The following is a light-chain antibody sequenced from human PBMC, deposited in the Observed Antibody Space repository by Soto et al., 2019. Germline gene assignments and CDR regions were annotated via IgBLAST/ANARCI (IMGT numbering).Light chain of an antibody. V-gene: IGKV3-15*01. Sequence: EILMTQSPATLSVSPGERATLSCRASQSVSSKLAWFQQKPGQAPSLLIYGVSTRATGVPVRVSGSGSGTEFTLTINSLQSEDFAVYYCQQYNNWPHTFGQGTKVDIK. J-gene: IGKJ2*01. CDR2: GVS. CDR1: QSVSSK. CDR3: QQYNNWPHT.